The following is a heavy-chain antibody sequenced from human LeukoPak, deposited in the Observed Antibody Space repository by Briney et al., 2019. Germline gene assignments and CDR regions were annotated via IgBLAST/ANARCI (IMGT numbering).Heavy chain of an antibody. V-gene: IGHV1-8*01. D-gene: IGHD6-13*01. CDR3: ARRGDSSSWYFSSGDYFDY. J-gene: IGHJ4*02. CDR2: MNPNSGNT. Sequence: ASVKFSCKASGYTYTSYYINWVRQATGQGVEWMGWMNPNSGNTGYAQKFQGRVTMTRNTSISTAYMELSSLRSEDTAVYYCARRGDSSSWYFSSGDYFDYWGQGTLATVSS. CDR1: GYTYTSYY.